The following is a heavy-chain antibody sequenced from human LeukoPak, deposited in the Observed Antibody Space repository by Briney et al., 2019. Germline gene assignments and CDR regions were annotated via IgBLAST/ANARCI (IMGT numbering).Heavy chain of an antibody. CDR3: ARVSSGSYRMYYYYYMDV. CDR2: INSDGSST. D-gene: IGHD1-26*01. J-gene: IGHJ6*03. V-gene: IGHV3-74*01. Sequence: GGSLRLSCAASGFTFSSYWMHWVRQAPGKGLVWVSRINSDGSSTSYADSVKGRFTISRDNAKNTLYLQMNSLRAEDTAVYYCARVSSGSYRMYYYYYMDVWGKGTTVTISS. CDR1: GFTFSSYW.